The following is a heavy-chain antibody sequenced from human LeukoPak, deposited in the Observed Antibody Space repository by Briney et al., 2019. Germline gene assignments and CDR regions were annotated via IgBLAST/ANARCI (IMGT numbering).Heavy chain of an antibody. CDR2: ISSSSSTI. Sequence: PGGSLRLSCAASGFTFSSYSVNWVRQAPGKGLEWVSYISSSSSTIYYADSVKGRFTISRDNAKNSLYLQMNSLRAEDTAVYYCARDSPLVLRYSDVWGKGTTVTISS. D-gene: IGHD1-1*01. V-gene: IGHV3-48*01. CDR3: ARDSPLVLRYSDV. J-gene: IGHJ6*04. CDR1: GFTFSSYS.